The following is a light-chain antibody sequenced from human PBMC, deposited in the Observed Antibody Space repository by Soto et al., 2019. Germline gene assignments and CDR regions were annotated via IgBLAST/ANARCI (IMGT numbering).Light chain of an antibody. CDR3: KQFDRSVT. V-gene: IGKV3-20*01. CDR1: QSVSSTF. J-gene: IGKJ1*01. Sequence: EIVLTQSPGSLSLSPGERATLSCRASQSVSSTFFAWYQQRPGQAPRLLMYGASSRATGIPERFSGSGSGTDFTLTISRLDPEEFALYYWKQFDRSVTFGQGTKVEIK. CDR2: GAS.